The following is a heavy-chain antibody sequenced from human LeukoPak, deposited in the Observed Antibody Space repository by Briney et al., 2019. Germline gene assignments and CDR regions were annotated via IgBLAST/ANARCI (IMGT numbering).Heavy chain of an antibody. CDR2: INRSGST. CDR3: ARATVDSSGYYYVFHFDY. Sequence: PSETLSLTCAVSGGSFSGYYWSWIRQPPGKGLEWIGEINRSGSTNYNPSLKSRVTMSVDTSKNQFSLKLSSVTAADTAVYYCARATVDSSGYYYVFHFDYWGQGTLVTVSS. J-gene: IGHJ4*02. V-gene: IGHV4-34*01. D-gene: IGHD3-22*01. CDR1: GGSFSGYY.